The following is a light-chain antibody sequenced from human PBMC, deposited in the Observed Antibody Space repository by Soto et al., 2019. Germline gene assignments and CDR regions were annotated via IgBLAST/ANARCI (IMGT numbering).Light chain of an antibody. J-gene: IGKJ4*01. V-gene: IGKV3-15*01. CDR3: QQYDSWPLT. CDR2: DAS. CDR1: QSVSSS. Sequence: EKVMTQSPATLSVSPGERATLSCRASQSVSSSLAWYQQKPGQAPRLLIYDASTRATGIPARFSGSGSVTEFTLTISSLQSEDFAVYYCQQYDSWPLTFGGGTKVEIK.